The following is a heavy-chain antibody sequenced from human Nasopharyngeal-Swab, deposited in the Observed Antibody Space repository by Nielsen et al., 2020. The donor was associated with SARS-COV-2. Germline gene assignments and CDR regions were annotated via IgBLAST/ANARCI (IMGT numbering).Heavy chain of an antibody. CDR1: GLGFSNYE. CDR2: ISTTTATI. J-gene: IGHJ6*02. CDR3: ARGNYGLDV. Sequence: GESLKISCAASGLGFSNYEMNWVRQAPGKGLEWISYISTTTATIYYADSVKGRFTISRDNAKNSLYLQMNSLRAEDTAVYYCARGNYGLDVWGQGTTVTVSS. V-gene: IGHV3-48*03.